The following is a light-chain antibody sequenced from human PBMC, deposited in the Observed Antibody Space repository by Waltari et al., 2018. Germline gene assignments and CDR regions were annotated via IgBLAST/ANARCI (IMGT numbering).Light chain of an antibody. J-gene: IGLJ3*02. V-gene: IGLV2-14*03. Sequence: QSALTQPASVSGSPGQSITISCTGTSNDVGGYTYVSWYQQHPGKAPKLMFYDVSNRPSGVSNRFSGSKSGNTASLTISGLQAEDEADYYCSSYTSSLTLVFGGGTKLTVL. CDR2: DVS. CDR1: SNDVGGYTY. CDR3: SSYTSSLTLV.